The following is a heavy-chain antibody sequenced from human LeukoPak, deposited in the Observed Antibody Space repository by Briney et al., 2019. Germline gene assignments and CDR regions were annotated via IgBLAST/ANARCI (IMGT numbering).Heavy chain of an antibody. CDR1: GYTFTIYY. J-gene: IGHJ4*02. V-gene: IGHV1-46*01. CDR2: INPSGGST. D-gene: IGHD6-19*01. Sequence: ASVKVSCKASGYTFTIYYMHWVRQAPGQGLEWMGLINPSGGSTSYAQKFQGRVTMTRDTSTSTVYMELSSLRSEDTAVYYCARDPGDIAVAATDFDYWGQGTLVTVSS. CDR3: ARDPGDIAVAATDFDY.